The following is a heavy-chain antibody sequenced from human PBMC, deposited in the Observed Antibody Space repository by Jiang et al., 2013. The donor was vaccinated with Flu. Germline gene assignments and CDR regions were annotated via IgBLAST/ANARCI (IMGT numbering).Heavy chain of an antibody. CDR1: GYSFSSVL. D-gene: IGHD3-22*01. CDR2: IDPGDSYT. Sequence: SGYSFSSVLDRLGAPDARERPGVDGRIDPGDSYTNYSPSFRGHVTISVDNSITTAYLHWSSLQASDTAMYYCARLLTNGFYVKFAFDNWGQGTLVTVSS. V-gene: IGHV5-10-1*01. CDR3: ARLLTNGFYVKFAFDN. J-gene: IGHJ4*02.